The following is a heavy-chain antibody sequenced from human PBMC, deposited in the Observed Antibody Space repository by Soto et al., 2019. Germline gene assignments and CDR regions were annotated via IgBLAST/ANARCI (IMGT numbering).Heavy chain of an antibody. CDR1: GFSFSSYA. D-gene: IGHD5-12*01. CDR2: ISGSGGST. Sequence: PGGSLRLSCAASGFSFSSYAMSWVRQAPGKGLEWVSAISGSGGSTYYADSVKGRFTISRDNSKSTLYLQMNSLRAEDTAVYYCAKDSYSGYVLLQDYWGQGTLVTVSS. J-gene: IGHJ4*02. V-gene: IGHV3-23*01. CDR3: AKDSYSGYVLLQDY.